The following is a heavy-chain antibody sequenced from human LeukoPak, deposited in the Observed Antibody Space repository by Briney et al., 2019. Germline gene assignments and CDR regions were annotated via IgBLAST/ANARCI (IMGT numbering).Heavy chain of an antibody. V-gene: IGHV3-9*01. J-gene: IGHJ4*02. Sequence: GGSLRLSCAASGFTFDDYAMHWVRQAPGKGLEWVSGISWNSGSIGYADSVKGRFTISRDNAKNSLYLQMNSLRAEDTALYYCAKDIHRSSGWPDYWGQGTLVTVSS. CDR3: AKDIHRSSGWPDY. CDR1: GFTFDDYA. CDR2: ISWNSGSI. D-gene: IGHD6-19*01.